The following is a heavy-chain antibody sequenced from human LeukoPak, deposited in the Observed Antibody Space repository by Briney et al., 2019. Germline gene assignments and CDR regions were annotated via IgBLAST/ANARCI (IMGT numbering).Heavy chain of an antibody. Sequence: ASVKVSCKASGYTFTGYYMHWVRQSPGQGLEWMGWINPNSGGTNYAQKFQGRVTMTRDTSIGTAYMELSRLRSDDTAVYYCARARIIMVRGVITTGFQHWGQGTLVTVSS. CDR3: ARARIIMVRGVITTGFQH. CDR2: INPNSGGT. J-gene: IGHJ1*01. D-gene: IGHD3-10*01. CDR1: GYTFTGYY. V-gene: IGHV1-2*02.